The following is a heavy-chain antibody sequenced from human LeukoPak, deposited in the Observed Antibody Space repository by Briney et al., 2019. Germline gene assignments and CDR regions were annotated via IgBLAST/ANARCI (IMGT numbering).Heavy chain of an antibody. D-gene: IGHD3-10*01. CDR3: ARDYYGSGSYYLTPFDY. J-gene: IGHJ4*02. V-gene: IGHV4-61*02. Sequence: SETLSLTCTVSGGSINSGSYYWSWIRQLAGKGLEWIGRIYTSGSTNYNPSLKSRVTISIDTSKNQFSLKLSSVTAADTAVYYCARDYYGSGSYYLTPFDYWGQGTLVTVSS. CDR2: IYTSGST. CDR1: GGSINSGSYY.